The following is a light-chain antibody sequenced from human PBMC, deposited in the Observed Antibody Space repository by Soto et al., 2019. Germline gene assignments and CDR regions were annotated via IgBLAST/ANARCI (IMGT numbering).Light chain of an antibody. J-gene: IGKJ1*01. CDR1: QTISSW. V-gene: IGKV1-5*01. Sequence: IQVTQSPSTLYRPAGDIVTITCRASQTISSWLAWYQQKPGKAPKLLIYDASSLESGVPSRFSGSGSGTEFTLTISSLQPDDFATYYCQQYNSYPWTFGQGTKV. CDR3: QQYNSYPWT. CDR2: DAS.